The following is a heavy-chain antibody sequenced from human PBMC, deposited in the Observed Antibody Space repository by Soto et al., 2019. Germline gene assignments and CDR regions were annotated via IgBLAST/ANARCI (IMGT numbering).Heavy chain of an antibody. D-gene: IGHD6-13*01. CDR1: GFTFSDYY. CDR3: ARDQARIAAAGTPDY. CDR2: ISSSSSYT. J-gene: IGHJ4*02. Sequence: QVQLVESGGGLVKPGGSLRLSCAASGFTFSDYYMSWIRQAPGKGLEWVSYISSSSSYTNYADSVKGRFTISRDNAKNSLYLQMNRLRAEDTAVYYCARDQARIAAAGTPDYWGQGTLVTVSS. V-gene: IGHV3-11*06.